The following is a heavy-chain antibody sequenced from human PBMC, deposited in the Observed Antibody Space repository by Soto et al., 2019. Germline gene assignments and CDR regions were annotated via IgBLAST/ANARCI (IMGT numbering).Heavy chain of an antibody. CDR2: INHSGST. CDR3: ARERAVAGTYYYYYYGMDV. CDR1: GGSFSGYY. J-gene: IGHJ6*02. D-gene: IGHD6-19*01. V-gene: IGHV4-34*01. Sequence: NPSETLSLTCAVYGGSFSGYYWSWIRQPPGKGLEWIGEINHSGSTNYNPSLKSRVTISVDTSKNQFSLKLSSVTAADTAVYYCARERAVAGTYYYYYYGMDVWGQRTTVTVSS.